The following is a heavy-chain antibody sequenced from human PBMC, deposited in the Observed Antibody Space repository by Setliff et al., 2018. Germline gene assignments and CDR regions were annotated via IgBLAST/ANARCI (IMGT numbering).Heavy chain of an antibody. CDR2: INTGGGSA. V-gene: IGHV1-46*01. CDR3: ARDTRDKYDTSGYYLSFDS. J-gene: IGHJ4*02. D-gene: IGHD3-22*01. CDR1: GYSFTTYY. Sequence: GASVKVSCKASGYSFTTYYMHWVRQAPGQGFEWMGTINTGGGSASIVDQFQGRVTISADESARTAYMELSSLRFEDTAVYYCARDTRDKYDTSGYYLSFDSWGQGALVTVSS.